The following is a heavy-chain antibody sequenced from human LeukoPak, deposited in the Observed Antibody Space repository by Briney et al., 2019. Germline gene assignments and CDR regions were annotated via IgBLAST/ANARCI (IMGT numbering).Heavy chain of an antibody. Sequence: GGSLRLSCAASGFTFGSYAMSWAPQAPGKGLEWVSAISGSGGSTYYADSVKGRFTISRDNSKNTLYLQMNSLRAEDTAVYYCAKETTYYYGSGSYEDYWGQGTLVTVSS. CDR2: ISGSGGST. CDR3: AKETTYYYGSGSYEDY. V-gene: IGHV3-23*01. D-gene: IGHD3-10*01. CDR1: GFTFGSYA. J-gene: IGHJ4*02.